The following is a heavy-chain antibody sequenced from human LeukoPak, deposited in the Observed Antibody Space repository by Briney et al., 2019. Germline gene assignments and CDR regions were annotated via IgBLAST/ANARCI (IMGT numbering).Heavy chain of an antibody. D-gene: IGHD5-18*01. V-gene: IGHV1-2*02. CDR2: INPNSGGT. CDR1: GYTFTGYY. Sequence: ASVKVSCKASGYTFTGYYMHWVRQAPGQGLEWMGWINPNSGGTNYAQKFQGRVTMTRDTAISTAYMELSRLRSDDTAVYYCARVDTAMVNIDYYGMDVWGQGTTVTVSS. J-gene: IGHJ6*02. CDR3: ARVDTAMVNIDYYGMDV.